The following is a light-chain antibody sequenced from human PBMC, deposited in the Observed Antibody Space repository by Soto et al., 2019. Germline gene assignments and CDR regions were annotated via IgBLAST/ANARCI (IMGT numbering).Light chain of an antibody. CDR3: QQYGSSPRT. J-gene: IGKJ1*01. Sequence: EIVLTQSPGTLSSSPGERATLSCRASQSVTSSYLAWYQQNPGQAPRLLIYGASNRATGIPDRFSGSGSGTDFTLTISRLEPEDFAVYYCQQYGSSPRTFGQGTKVQIK. CDR2: GAS. V-gene: IGKV3-20*01. CDR1: QSVTSSY.